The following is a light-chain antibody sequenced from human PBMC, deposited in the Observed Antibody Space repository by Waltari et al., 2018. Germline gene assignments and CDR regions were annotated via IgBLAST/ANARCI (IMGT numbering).Light chain of an antibody. CDR1: ASLFYSYNNKNF. Sequence: DIVMTQSPYSLAVSLGERATIYFQSTASLFYSYNNKNFLAWYQQKPGQPPKMLIHWASTRESGVPDRFSGSGSGTDFTLTISSLQAEDVAVYYCQQYYSSPPTFGLGTKVEIK. J-gene: IGKJ1*01. CDR2: WAS. CDR3: QQYYSSPPT. V-gene: IGKV4-1*01.